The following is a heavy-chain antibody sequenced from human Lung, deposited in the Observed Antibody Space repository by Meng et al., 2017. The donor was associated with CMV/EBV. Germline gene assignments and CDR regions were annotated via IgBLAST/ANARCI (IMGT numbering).Heavy chain of an antibody. CDR2: IYHSGST. CDR3: ASFPPPGKQWLVTDY. D-gene: IGHD6-19*01. Sequence: QVQLQESCPGLVKPSGTLSLTCAVSGGSSSSSNWWSWVRQPPGKGLEWIGEIYHSGSTNYNPSLKSRVTISVDKSKNQFSLKLSSVTAADTAVYYCASFPPPGKQWLVTDYWGQGTLVTVSS. CDR1: GGSSSSSNW. J-gene: IGHJ4*02. V-gene: IGHV4-4*02.